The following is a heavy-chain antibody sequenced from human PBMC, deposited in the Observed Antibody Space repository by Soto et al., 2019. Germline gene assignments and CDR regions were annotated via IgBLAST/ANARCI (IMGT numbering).Heavy chain of an antibody. J-gene: IGHJ6*02. CDR2: IYPGDSDT. CDR1: GYSFTSYW. CDR3: ASFPYEYRYYYGMDV. D-gene: IGHD3-16*01. V-gene: IGHV5-51*01. Sequence: PGESLKISCKGSGYSFTSYWIGWVRQMPGKGLERMGIIYPGDSDTRYSPSFQGQVTISADKSISTAYLQWSSLKASDTAMYYCASFPYEYRYYYGMDVWGQGTTVTVSS.